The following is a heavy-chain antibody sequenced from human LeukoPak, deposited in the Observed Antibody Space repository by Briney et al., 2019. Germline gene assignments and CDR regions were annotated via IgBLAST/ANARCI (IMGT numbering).Heavy chain of an antibody. D-gene: IGHD2-21*02. Sequence: SETLSLTCTVSGVSISSYYWHWIRQPPGKGLEWIGYLYYSGNTYYNPSLKSRVTMSVDTSKNQFSLKLSSVTAADTAVHFCARAAYCGGDCYYYFDYWGQGTLVTVSS. CDR1: GVSISSYY. J-gene: IGHJ4*02. V-gene: IGHV4-59*01. CDR2: LYYSGNT. CDR3: ARAAYCGGDCYYYFDY.